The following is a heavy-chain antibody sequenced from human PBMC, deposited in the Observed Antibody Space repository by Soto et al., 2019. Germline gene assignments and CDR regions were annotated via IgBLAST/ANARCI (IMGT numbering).Heavy chain of an antibody. Sequence: ASETLSLTCTVSGGSISSYYWSWIRQPPGKGLEWIGYIYYSGSTNYNPSLKSRVTISVDTSKNQFPLKLSSVTAADTAVYYCARHIEVMAAVRPYYFDYWGQGTLVTVSS. CDR1: GGSISSYY. CDR3: ARHIEVMAAVRPYYFDY. V-gene: IGHV4-59*08. CDR2: IYYSGST. D-gene: IGHD6-13*01. J-gene: IGHJ4*02.